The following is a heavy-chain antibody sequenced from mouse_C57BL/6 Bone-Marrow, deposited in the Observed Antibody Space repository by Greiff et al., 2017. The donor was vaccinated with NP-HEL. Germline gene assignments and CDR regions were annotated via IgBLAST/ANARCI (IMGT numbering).Heavy chain of an antibody. CDR2: FHPYNDDT. J-gene: IGHJ2*01. D-gene: IGHD2-1*01. CDR1: GYTFTTYP. V-gene: IGHV1-47*01. Sequence: VQLQQSGAELVKPGASVKVSCKASGYTFTTYPIEWVKQNHGKSLEWIGNFHPYNDDTEYNEKFKNKATLTVEKSSSTVYLELSRLTSDDSSVYYCARGGNYWYYFDYWGQGTTLTVSS. CDR3: ARGGNYWYYFDY.